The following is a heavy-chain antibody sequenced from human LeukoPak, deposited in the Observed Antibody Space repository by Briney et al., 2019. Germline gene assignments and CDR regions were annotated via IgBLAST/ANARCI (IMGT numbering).Heavy chain of an antibody. V-gene: IGHV3-23*01. CDR3: AKVLYSSSWYSTFYYYGMDV. J-gene: IGHJ6*02. D-gene: IGHD6-13*01. CDR1: GFTFSSYA. Sequence: GGSLRLSCAASGFTFSSYAMSWVRQAPGKGLEWVSAISGSGGSTYYADSVEGRFTISRDNSKNTLYLQMNSLRAEDTAVYYCAKVLYSSSWYSTFYYYGMDVWGRGTTVTVSS. CDR2: ISGSGGST.